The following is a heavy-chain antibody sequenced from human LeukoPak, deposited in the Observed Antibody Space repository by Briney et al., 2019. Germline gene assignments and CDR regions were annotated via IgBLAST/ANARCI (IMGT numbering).Heavy chain of an antibody. J-gene: IGHJ3*02. CDR1: GGSISSGSYY. CDR2: IYTSGST. D-gene: IGHD2-2*02. V-gene: IGHV4-61*02. Sequence: PSETLPLTCTVSGGSISSGSYYWSWTRQSAGKGLEWIGRIYTSGSTNYNPSLKSRVTISVDTSKNQFSLKLSSVTAADTAVYYCARARYCSSTSCYTGGAFDIWGQGTMVTVSS. CDR3: ARARYCSSTSCYTGGAFDI.